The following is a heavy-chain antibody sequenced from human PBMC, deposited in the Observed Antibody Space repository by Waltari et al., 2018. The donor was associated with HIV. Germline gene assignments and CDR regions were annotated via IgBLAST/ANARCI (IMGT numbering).Heavy chain of an antibody. V-gene: IGHV4-59*08. CDR1: GGSVANPY. CDR3: ARHSGSMGGAFDV. Sequence: QLPLPESGPGLAQPSETLSLTCPVSGGSVANPYWSWIRQPPGKGLEWIGYLYHSGSTNYNPSLKSRVTTSVDTSKNRFSLNLTSVTAADTAVYYCARHSGSMGGAFDVWGQGTMVTVSS. D-gene: IGHD3-10*01. CDR2: LYHSGST. J-gene: IGHJ3*01.